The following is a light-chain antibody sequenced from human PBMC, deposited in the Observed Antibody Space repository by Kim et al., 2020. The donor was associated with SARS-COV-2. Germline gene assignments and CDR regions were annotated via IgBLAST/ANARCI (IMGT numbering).Light chain of an antibody. V-gene: IGKV3-11*01. Sequence: SLATGERATLSSRASQSVSSYLAWYQQKPAQAPRLLIYAASNRATGIPARFSGSGSGTDFTLTISSLEPEDFAVYYCQQRSDWPLTFGGGTKLEI. CDR2: AAS. J-gene: IGKJ4*01. CDR1: QSVSSY. CDR3: QQRSDWPLT.